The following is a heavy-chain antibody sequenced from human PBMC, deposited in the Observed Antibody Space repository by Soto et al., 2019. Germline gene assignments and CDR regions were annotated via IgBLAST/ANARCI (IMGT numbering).Heavy chain of an antibody. J-gene: IGHJ4*02. CDR2: VSGGGGST. CDR3: AKTESFNGYYNAFDS. D-gene: IGHD3-9*01. Sequence: GSLRLSCAASGFTFSSYVMSWVRQAPGKGLEWVSTVSGGGGSTYYADSVRGRFTISRDNSGNTVYLQMNSLNAGDTALYYCAKTESFNGYYNAFDSWGQGTRVTVSS. CDR1: GFTFSSYV. V-gene: IGHV3-23*01.